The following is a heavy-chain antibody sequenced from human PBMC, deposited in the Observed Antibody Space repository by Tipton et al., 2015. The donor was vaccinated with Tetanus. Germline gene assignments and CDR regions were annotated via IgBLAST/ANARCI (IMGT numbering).Heavy chain of an antibody. J-gene: IGHJ4*02. V-gene: IGHV5-51*01. Sequence: QLVQSGGEVRKPGESLKISCKGSGYIFTNYWIGWVRQKPGKGLEWMGIIYPGDSDTRYSSSFQGQVTISVDKSINTAYLRWSSLKASDTSMFYCGRAHCSDGVCNFDFWGQGALVTVAS. D-gene: IGHD2-15*01. CDR3: GRAHCSDGVCNFDF. CDR2: IYPGDSDT. CDR1: GYIFTNYW.